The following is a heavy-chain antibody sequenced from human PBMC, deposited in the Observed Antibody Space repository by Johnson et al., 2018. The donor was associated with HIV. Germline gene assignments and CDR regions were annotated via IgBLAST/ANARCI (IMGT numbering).Heavy chain of an antibody. CDR3: TTSCITSVGVVVCALDI. J-gene: IGHJ3*02. V-gene: IGHV3-15*01. D-gene: IGHD3-3*01. Sequence: VQLVESGGGLVQPGGSLRLSCGPSGFTVTNAWMNWVRQAPGKGLEWVGRIKSKTDGGTTDYAAPVKGRFTISRDDSKNTLYLQMNSLKTEDTAVYYCTTSCITSVGVVVCALDIWGQGTIVTVSS. CDR1: GFTVTNAW. CDR2: IKSKTDGGTT.